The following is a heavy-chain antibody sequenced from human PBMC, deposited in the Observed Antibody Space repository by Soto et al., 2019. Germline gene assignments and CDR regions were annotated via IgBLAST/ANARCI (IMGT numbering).Heavy chain of an antibody. CDR2: ISGSGGST. J-gene: IGHJ4*02. CDR3: AKESLKTPVTGPVDC. Sequence: EVQLLESGGGLVQPGGSQRLSCTASGFTFSSYALRWVRQAPGKGLEWVSSISGSGGSTYYADSVKGRVTISRDNSKNTLDLQMSSLRAEDTAGYYCAKESLKTPVTGPVDCWGQGTVVTVSS. CDR1: GFTFSSYA. V-gene: IGHV3-23*01. D-gene: IGHD6-19*01.